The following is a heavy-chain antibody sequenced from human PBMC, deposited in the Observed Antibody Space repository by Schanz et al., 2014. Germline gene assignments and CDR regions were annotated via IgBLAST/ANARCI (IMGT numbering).Heavy chain of an antibody. D-gene: IGHD3-22*01. CDR3: ARAVPDNNGYQGPFDH. J-gene: IGHJ4*02. Sequence: EVQLVESGGGLIQPGGSLRLSCAASGFTVSSNYMSWVRQAPGKGLEWVSVIYTNGSTDYADSVRGRFTISRDNSKNTLYLQMNSLRAEDTAVYYCARAVPDNNGYQGPFDHWGQGTLVTVSS. CDR1: GFTVSSNY. CDR2: IYTNGST. V-gene: IGHV3-53*01.